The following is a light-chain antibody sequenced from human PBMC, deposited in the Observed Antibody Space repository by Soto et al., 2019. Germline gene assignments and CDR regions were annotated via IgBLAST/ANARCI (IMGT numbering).Light chain of an antibody. CDR3: LLSYTGAGVV. CDR1: TGTVTSGHY. V-gene: IGLV7-46*01. Sequence: QAVVTQEPSLTVSPGGTVTLTCGSSTGTVTSGHYPYWFQQKPGQAPRTLFYDTTNKHSWTPARFSGSLLGGKAALTLSGAQPEDEAEYYCLLSYTGAGVVFGGGTKLTVL. J-gene: IGLJ2*01. CDR2: DTT.